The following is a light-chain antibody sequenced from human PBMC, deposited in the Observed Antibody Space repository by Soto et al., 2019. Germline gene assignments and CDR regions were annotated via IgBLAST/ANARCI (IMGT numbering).Light chain of an antibody. V-gene: IGLV2-14*01. J-gene: IGLJ1*01. CDR1: SSDVGFYDY. CDR2: EVS. CDR3: SSYSSTNTLYV. Sequence: QSVLTQPASVSGSPGQSITISCTGTSSDVGFYDYVSWYQQHPGKAPKLLIYEVSDRPSGVSPRFSASKSGNTASLTISGLQAEDEADYYCSSYSSTNTLYVFGTGTKLTVL.